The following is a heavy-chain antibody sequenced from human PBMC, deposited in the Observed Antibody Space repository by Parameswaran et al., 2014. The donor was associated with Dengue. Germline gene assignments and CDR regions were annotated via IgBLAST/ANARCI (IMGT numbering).Heavy chain of an antibody. CDR1: GDSVSSNSAA. CDR3: ARTQAVSFDP. D-gene: IGHD6-19*01. CDR2: TYYRSKWLN. J-gene: IGHJ5*02. Sequence: ASETLSLTCAISGDSVSSNSAAWNWIRQSPSRGLEWLGRTYYRSKWLNDYAVSVTGRININPDTAKNQFSLQLNSVTPEDTAVYYCARTQAVSFDPWGQGTLVTVSS. V-gene: IGHV6-1*01.